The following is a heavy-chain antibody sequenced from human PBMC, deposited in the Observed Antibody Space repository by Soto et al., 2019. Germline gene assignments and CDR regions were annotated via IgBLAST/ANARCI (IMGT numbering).Heavy chain of an antibody. J-gene: IGHJ4*02. Sequence: VQLVESGGGVVQPGRSLRLSCAASGFTFSSYAMSWVRQAPGKGLEWVSAISGSGGSTYYADSVKGRFTISRDNSKNTLYLQMNSLRAEDTAVYYCAKDLEDWNRNSPFDYRGQGTLVTVSS. V-gene: IGHV3-23*04. D-gene: IGHD1-1*01. CDR2: ISGSGGST. CDR3: AKDLEDWNRNSPFDY. CDR1: GFTFSSYA.